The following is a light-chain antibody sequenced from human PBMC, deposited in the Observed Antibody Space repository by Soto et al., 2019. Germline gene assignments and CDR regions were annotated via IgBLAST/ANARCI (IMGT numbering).Light chain of an antibody. Sequence: QSALTQPRSVSGSPGQSVTISHTGTNRDVGGYNYVSWYQQHPGKAPELVIYDVSKLPSGVPDRFSGSKSGNAASRTVSGLQAEDEADYSCCSYAGTYAQWVFGGGAKLTVL. CDR3: CSYAGTYAQWV. V-gene: IGLV2-11*01. J-gene: IGLJ3*02. CDR2: DVS. CDR1: NRDVGGYNY.